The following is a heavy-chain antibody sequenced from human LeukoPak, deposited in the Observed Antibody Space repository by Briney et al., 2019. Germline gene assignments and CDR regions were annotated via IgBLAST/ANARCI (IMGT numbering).Heavy chain of an antibody. V-gene: IGHV3-74*01. CDR3: ARDPTIFDSGMFDY. D-gene: IGHD3-3*01. Sequence: GGSLRLSCAASGFTFSSYWMHWVRHAPGKGLVWVSRINSDGSSTNYADSVKGRFTISRDNAKNTLYLQMNSLRAEDTAVYYCARDPTIFDSGMFDYWGQGTLVTVSS. CDR1: GFTFSSYW. J-gene: IGHJ4*02. CDR2: INSDGSST.